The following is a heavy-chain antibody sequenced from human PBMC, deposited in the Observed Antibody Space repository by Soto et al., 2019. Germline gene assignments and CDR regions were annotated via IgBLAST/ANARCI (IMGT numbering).Heavy chain of an antibody. D-gene: IGHD3-10*01. J-gene: IGHJ5*02. CDR3: ARGVGSGSYYNQYKWFDP. Sequence: QVQLVQSGAEVKEPGASVKVSCKASGYTFTSYGISWVRQAPGQGLEWMGWISGYNGNTNCAQKVQGRVTMTTDTSTSTAYMELRSLRSDDTAVYYCARGVGSGSYYNQYKWFDPWGQGTLVTVSS. CDR2: ISGYNGNT. V-gene: IGHV1-18*01. CDR1: GYTFTSYG.